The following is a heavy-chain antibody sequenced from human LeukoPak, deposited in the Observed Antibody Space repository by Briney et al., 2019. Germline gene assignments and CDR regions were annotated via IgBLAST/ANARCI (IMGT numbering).Heavy chain of an antibody. CDR2: ISYDGSNK. V-gene: IGHV3-30-3*01. CDR3: ARDSAYYYDSSGYYPSY. CDR1: GFTFSSYA. J-gene: IGHJ4*02. Sequence: PGGSLRLSCAASGFTFSSYAMHWVRQAPGKGLEWVAVISYDGSNKYYADSVKGRFTISRDNSKNTLYLQMNSLRAEDTAVYYCARDSAYYYDSSGYYPSYWGQGTLVTVSS. D-gene: IGHD3-22*01.